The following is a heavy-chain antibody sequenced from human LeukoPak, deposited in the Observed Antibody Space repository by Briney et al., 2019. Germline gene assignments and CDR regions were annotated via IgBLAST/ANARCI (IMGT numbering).Heavy chain of an antibody. D-gene: IGHD6-19*01. V-gene: IGHV3-7*01. J-gene: IGHJ4*02. CDR1: GFTFSSYW. Sequence: GGSLRLSCAASGFTFSSYWMSWVRQAPGKGLEWVANIKQDGSEKYYVDSVKGRFTISRGNAKNSLYLQMNSLRAEDTAVYYCARDMGYSSGWFDYWGQGTLVTVSS. CDR2: IKQDGSEK. CDR3: ARDMGYSSGWFDY.